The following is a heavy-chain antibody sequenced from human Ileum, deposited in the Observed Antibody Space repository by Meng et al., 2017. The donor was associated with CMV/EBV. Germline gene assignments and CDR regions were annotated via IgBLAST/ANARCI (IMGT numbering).Heavy chain of an antibody. CDR1: GFIFNLHA. D-gene: IGHD2-21*01. CDR3: ARDRSGVDWEAIDC. Sequence: SGFIFNLHAVHWVRQAPGKGLEWVAVSSSDGNDNYYADSVKGRFTISRDTSKNTQYLQMNSLRPEDTALYYCARDRSGVDWEAIDCWGQGILVTVSS. CDR2: SSSDGNDN. V-gene: IGHV3-30*04. J-gene: IGHJ4*02.